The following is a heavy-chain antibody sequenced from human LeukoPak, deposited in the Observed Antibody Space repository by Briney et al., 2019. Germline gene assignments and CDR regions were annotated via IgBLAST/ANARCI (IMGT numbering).Heavy chain of an antibody. CDR2: ISAYNGNT. CDR1: GYRFTDNA. CDR3: ARDKKLWGYCTNGVCYSEKYYFDY. D-gene: IGHD2-8*01. J-gene: IGHJ4*02. Sequence: ASVKVSCKVYGYRFTDNAINWVRQAPGQGLEWMGWISAYNGNTNYAQKLQGRVTMTTDTSTSTAYMELRSLRSDDTAVYYCARDKKLWGYCTNGVCYSEKYYFDYWGQGTLVTVSS. V-gene: IGHV1-18*01.